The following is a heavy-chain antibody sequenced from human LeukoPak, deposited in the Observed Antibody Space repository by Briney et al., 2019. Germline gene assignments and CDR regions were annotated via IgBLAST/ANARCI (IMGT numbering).Heavy chain of an antibody. V-gene: IGHV4-59*01. CDR2: IYYSGST. D-gene: IGHD3-10*01. CDR1: GGSISSYY. J-gene: IGHJ4*02. Sequence: SETLSLTCTVSGGSISSYYWSWIRQPPGKGLEWIGYIYYSGSTNYNPSLKSRVTISVDTSKNQFSLKLSSVTPADTAVYYRASRGLIGGDYYFDYWGQGTLVTVSS. CDR3: ASRGLIGGDYYFDY.